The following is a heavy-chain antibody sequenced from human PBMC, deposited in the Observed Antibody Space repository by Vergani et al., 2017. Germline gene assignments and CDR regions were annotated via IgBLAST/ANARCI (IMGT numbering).Heavy chain of an antibody. CDR2: INHSGST. J-gene: IGHJ4*02. CDR3: ARVXRDYGVPTADYFDY. CDR1: GGSFSGYY. Sequence: QVQLQQWGAGLLKPSETLCLTCAVYGGSFSGYYWSWIRQPPGKGLEWIGEINHSGSTNYNPSLKSRVTISVDTSKNQFSLKLSSVTAADTAVYYCARVXRDYGVPTADYFDYWGQGTLVTVSS. D-gene: IGHD4-17*01. V-gene: IGHV4-34*01.